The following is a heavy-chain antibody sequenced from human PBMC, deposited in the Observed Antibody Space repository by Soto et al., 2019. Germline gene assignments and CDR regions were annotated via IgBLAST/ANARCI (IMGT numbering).Heavy chain of an antibody. CDR3: TRGSSGDKDDF. CDR1: GGSVSSADWN. J-gene: IGHJ4*02. D-gene: IGHD7-27*01. CDR2: IYEGGRT. V-gene: IGHV4-30-4*08. Sequence: PSETLSLTCTVSGGSVSSADWNWSWIRQTPGKGLEWIGHIYEGGRTYSNPSLMSRATISLDTSKNLFSLNLKSVTAADTAVYYCTRGSSGDKDDFWGQGLLVTVSS.